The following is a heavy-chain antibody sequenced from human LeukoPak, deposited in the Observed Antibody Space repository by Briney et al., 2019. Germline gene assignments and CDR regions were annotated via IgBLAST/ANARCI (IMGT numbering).Heavy chain of an antibody. V-gene: IGHV3-30*02. D-gene: IGHD3-22*01. CDR2: IRYDGSNK. CDR1: GFTFSSYG. J-gene: IGHJ5*02. Sequence: GGSLRLSCAASGFTFSSYGMHWVRQAPGKGLEWVAFIRYDGSNKYYADSVKGRFTISRDNSKNTLYLQMNSLRAEDTAVYYCARGDPITMIAWGQGTLVTVSS. CDR3: ARGDPITMIA.